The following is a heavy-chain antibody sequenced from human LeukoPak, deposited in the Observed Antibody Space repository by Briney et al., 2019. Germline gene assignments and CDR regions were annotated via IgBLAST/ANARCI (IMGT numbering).Heavy chain of an antibody. CDR2: FDPGDDET. V-gene: IGHV1-24*01. D-gene: IGHD1-26*01. Sequence: ASVKVSCKASGYSLSELSTHWVRQAPGQGLEWMGGFDPGDDETIYAQKSQGRVTMTEDTSTDTAYLELSSLRSEDTAVYFCATEKDLLLDSWGQGTPVTVSS. CDR3: ATEKDLLLDS. CDR1: GYSLSELS. J-gene: IGHJ5*01.